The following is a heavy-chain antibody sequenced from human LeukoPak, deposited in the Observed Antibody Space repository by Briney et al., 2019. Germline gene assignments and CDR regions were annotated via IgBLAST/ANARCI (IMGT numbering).Heavy chain of an antibody. CDR1: GFTFSNAW. Sequence: GGSLRLSCAASGFTFSNAWMNWVRQAPGKGLEWVSSISSSSSYIYYADSVKGRFTISRDNAKNSLYLQMNSLRAEDTAVYYCARGSWNDDYNWFDPWGQGTLVTVSS. V-gene: IGHV3-21*01. J-gene: IGHJ5*02. D-gene: IGHD1-1*01. CDR2: ISSSSSYI. CDR3: ARGSWNDDYNWFDP.